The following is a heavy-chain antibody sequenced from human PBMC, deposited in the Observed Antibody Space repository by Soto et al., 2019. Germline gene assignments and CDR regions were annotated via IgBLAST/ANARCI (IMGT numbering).Heavy chain of an antibody. CDR1: GYTFTSCC. CDR3: ARGRYCSSTSCPGRGWFDP. Sequence: ASVKVSCKSSGYTFTSCCISWVRRAPGQGLEWMGWISAYNGNTNYAQKLQGRVTMTTDTSTSTAYMELRSLRSDDTAVYYCARGRYCSSTSCPGRGWFDPWGQGTLVTVSS. V-gene: IGHV1-18*04. J-gene: IGHJ5*02. CDR2: ISAYNGNT. D-gene: IGHD2-2*01.